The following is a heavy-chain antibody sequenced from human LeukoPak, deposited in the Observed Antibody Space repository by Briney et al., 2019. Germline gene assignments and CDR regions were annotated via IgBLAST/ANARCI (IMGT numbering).Heavy chain of an antibody. CDR1: GGSISSGSYY. Sequence: PSQTLSLTCTVSGGSISSGSYYWSWIRQPAGKGLEWIGRIYTSGSTNYNPSLKSRVTISVDTSKNQFSLKLSSVTAADTAVYYCARDRWAPSPLPFDWRQGTLVTVSS. CDR3: ARDRWAPSPLPFD. D-gene: IGHD4-23*01. CDR2: IYTSGST. V-gene: IGHV4-61*02. J-gene: IGHJ4*02.